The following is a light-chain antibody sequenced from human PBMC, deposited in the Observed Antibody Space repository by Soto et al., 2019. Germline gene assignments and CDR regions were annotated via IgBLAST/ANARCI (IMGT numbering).Light chain of an antibody. CDR3: MQGTHWPRT. CDR2: KVY. J-gene: IGKJ1*01. CDR1: QSLVYSDGITY. V-gene: IGKV2-30*01. Sequence: DVVVTQSPLSLPVTLGQAASISCRSSQSLVYSDGITYLNWFHQRPGQPQWRLIYKVYNRDSGVQDRFSGSGSGTDFTLKISRVEAEDVGIYYRMQGTHWPRTFGQGTKVDIK.